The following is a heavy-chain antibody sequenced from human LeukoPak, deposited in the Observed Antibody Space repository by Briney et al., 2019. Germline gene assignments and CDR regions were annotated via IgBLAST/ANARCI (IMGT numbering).Heavy chain of an antibody. CDR1: GFTFSSYG. Sequence: GRSLRLSCAASGFTFSSYGMHWVRQAPGKGLEWVAVISYDGSNKYYADSVKGRFTISRDNSKNTLYLQMNSLRAEDTAVYYCAKDPRFGRSTIDYWGQGTLVTVSS. CDR3: AKDPRFGRSTIDY. J-gene: IGHJ4*02. CDR2: ISYDGSNK. D-gene: IGHD3-10*01. V-gene: IGHV3-30*18.